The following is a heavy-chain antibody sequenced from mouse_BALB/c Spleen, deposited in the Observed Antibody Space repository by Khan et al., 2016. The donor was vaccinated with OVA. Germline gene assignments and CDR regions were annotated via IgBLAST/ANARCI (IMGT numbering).Heavy chain of an antibody. J-gene: IGHJ2*01. Sequence: EVQLVESGPGLVKPSQSLSLTCTVTGCSITSDYAWNWIRQFPGNRLEWMGYISYSGSTNYNPSLKSRISITRDTSTNQFFLQLNSVTTEDTATDYCATTRFYYRYSFFDSWGQGTTLTVSS. D-gene: IGHD2-14*01. CDR3: ATTRFYYRYSFFDS. V-gene: IGHV3-2*02. CDR2: ISYSGST. CDR1: GCSITSDYA.